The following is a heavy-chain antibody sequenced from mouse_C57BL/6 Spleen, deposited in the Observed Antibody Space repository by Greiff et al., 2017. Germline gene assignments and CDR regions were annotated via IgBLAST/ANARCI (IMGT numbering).Heavy chain of an antibody. CDR2: ISYDGSN. Sequence: VQLQQSGPGLVKPSQSLSLTCSVTGYSITSGYYWNWIRQFPGNKLEWMGYISYDGSNNYNPSLKNRISITRDTSKNQFFLKLNSVTTEDTAPYYCARGAGTGPTWFAYWGQVTLVTVSA. V-gene: IGHV3-6*01. CDR3: ARGAGTGPTWFAY. D-gene: IGHD4-1*01. J-gene: IGHJ3*01. CDR1: GYSITSGYY.